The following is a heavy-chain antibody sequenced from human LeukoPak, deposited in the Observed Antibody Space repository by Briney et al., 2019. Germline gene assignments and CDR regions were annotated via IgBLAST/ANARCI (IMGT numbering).Heavy chain of an antibody. CDR3: ARVLRLGEFVDY. CDR2: IYYSGST. J-gene: IGHJ4*02. Sequence: PSETLSLTCTVSGGSISSYYWSWIRQPPGKGLEWVGYIYYSGSTNYYPSLKSRVTISVDTSKNQFSLKLSSVTAADTAVYYCARVLRLGEFVDYWGQGTLVTVSS. D-gene: IGHD3-16*01. V-gene: IGHV4-59*01. CDR1: GGSISSYY.